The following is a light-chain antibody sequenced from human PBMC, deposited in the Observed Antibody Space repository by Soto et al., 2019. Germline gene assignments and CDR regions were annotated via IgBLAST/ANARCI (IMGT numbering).Light chain of an antibody. CDR3: QQYVHWPPGA. Sequence: EIVVTQSPATQSVSPGERVTLSCRASQSNSSSLAWYQQRPGRAPRLLIYDTSTRAAGIAARFSGSGSGTEFTLTISSLQSEDSAVYYCQQYVHWPPGAFGQGTTVEIK. V-gene: IGKV3-15*01. CDR1: QSNSSS. CDR2: DTS. J-gene: IGKJ1*01.